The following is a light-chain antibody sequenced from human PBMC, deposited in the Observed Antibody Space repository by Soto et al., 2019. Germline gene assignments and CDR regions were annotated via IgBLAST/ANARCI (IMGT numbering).Light chain of an antibody. V-gene: IGKV3-20*01. Sequence: EIVLTQSPGTLSLSPGERATLSCRASQSVSSSYLAWYQQRPGQAPRLLMYGASNRATGIPDRFSASGSGTELTLTISRLEPEDFAVYYCQQYGSSPRFTFGPGTKVDIK. CDR1: QSVSSSY. CDR3: QQYGSSPRFT. CDR2: GAS. J-gene: IGKJ3*01.